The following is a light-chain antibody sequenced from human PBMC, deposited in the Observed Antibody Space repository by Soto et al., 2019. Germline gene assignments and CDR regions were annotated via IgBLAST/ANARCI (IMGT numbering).Light chain of an antibody. CDR2: DAS. CDR3: QQYNSYSRT. V-gene: IGKV1-5*01. CDR1: QSVNMW. Sequence: DIQMTQSPSTLSASVGDRVTITCRASQSVNMWLAWYQQKPGKAPKLLIFDASNLESGVPSRFSGNGSGTEFTLTITGLQADDFATYFCQQYNSYSRTFGQGTKVDIK. J-gene: IGKJ1*01.